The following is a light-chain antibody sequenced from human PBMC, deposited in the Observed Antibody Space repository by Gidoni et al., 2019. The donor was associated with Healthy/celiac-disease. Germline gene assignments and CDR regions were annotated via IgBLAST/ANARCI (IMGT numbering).Light chain of an antibody. CDR2: EVS. J-gene: IGLJ1*01. CDR1: SSDVGGYNY. Sequence: QSALTQPASVSGSPGQSIPISCTVTSSDVGGYNYVSWYQQNPGKAPKLMIYEVSNRPSGVSTRFAGAKSGNTASLTISGLQAEDEADYYCSSYTSSSTLYVFGTGTKVTVL. CDR3: SSYTSSSTLYV. V-gene: IGLV2-14*01.